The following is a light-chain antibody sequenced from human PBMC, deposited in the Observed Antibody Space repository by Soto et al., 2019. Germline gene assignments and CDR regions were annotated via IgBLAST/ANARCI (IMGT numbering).Light chain of an antibody. CDR3: QHYNSTTT. CDR2: KAS. V-gene: IGKV1-5*03. Sequence: DIQMTQSPSTLSGSVGDRVTITCRASQTISSWLAWYQQKPGKAPKLLIYKASTLKSGVPSRFSGSGSGTEFTLTISSLQPDDFATYYCQHYNSTTTFGPGTKGDIK. J-gene: IGKJ3*01. CDR1: QTISSW.